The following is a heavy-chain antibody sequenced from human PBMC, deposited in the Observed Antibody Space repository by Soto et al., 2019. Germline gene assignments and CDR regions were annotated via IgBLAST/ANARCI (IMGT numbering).Heavy chain of an antibody. Sequence: EVQLVESGGGLVQPGGSLRLSCAASGFTLSSYWMHWVRQAPGKGLEWVSRINRDGSSTSYADSVKGRFTISRDSAKNTLYLQMNSLRAEDTAVYYCTANAYDTFVAYWGQGTLVTVSS. D-gene: IGHD3-16*01. V-gene: IGHV3-74*01. CDR3: TANAYDTFVAY. CDR1: GFTLSSYW. J-gene: IGHJ4*02. CDR2: INRDGSST.